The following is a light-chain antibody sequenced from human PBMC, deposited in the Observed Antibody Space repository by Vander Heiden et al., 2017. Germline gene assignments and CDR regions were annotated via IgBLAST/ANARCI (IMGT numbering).Light chain of an antibody. V-gene: IGKV1-6*01. Sequence: ASQISQYPSSLSASVGDRVTITCRASQGIRNDLGWYQQKPGKAPKLLIYAASSLQSGVPSRFSGSGSGTDFTLTISSLQPEDFATYYCLQDYNYPLTFGGGTKVEIK. CDR1: QGIRND. CDR3: LQDYNYPLT. J-gene: IGKJ4*01. CDR2: AAS.